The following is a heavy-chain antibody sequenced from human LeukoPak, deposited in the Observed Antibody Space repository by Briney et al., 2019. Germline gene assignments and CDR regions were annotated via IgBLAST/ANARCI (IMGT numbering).Heavy chain of an antibody. D-gene: IGHD3-22*01. Sequence: GGSLRLSCAASGFTFSDYYMNWIRQAPGKGLEWVSYISSSGSTIYYADSVKGRFTISRDNAKNSLYLQMNSLRAEDTAVYYCARVDNYYDSSGTTPDYYGMDVWGQGTTVTVSS. J-gene: IGHJ6*02. CDR3: ARVDNYYDSSGTTPDYYGMDV. CDR2: ISSSGSTI. CDR1: GFTFSDYY. V-gene: IGHV3-11*01.